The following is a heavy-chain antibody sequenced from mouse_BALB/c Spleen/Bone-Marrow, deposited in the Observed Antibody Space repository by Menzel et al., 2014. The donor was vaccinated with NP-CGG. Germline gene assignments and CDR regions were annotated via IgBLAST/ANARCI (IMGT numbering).Heavy chain of an antibody. Sequence: EVHLVESGGDLVKPGGSLKLSCAASGFTFNNYCMSWVRQAPDKRLEWVATISSGGSYTYYPDTVKGRFIISRDNAKNILYLQMGSLRSEDTAMYYCARQITADFDYWGQGTALTVSS. CDR1: GFTFNNYC. V-gene: IGHV5-6*01. CDR3: ARQITADFDY. J-gene: IGHJ2*01. CDR2: ISSGGSYT. D-gene: IGHD1-1*01.